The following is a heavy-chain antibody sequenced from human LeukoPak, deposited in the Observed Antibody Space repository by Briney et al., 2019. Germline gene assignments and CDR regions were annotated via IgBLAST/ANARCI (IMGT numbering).Heavy chain of an antibody. CDR2: IIPIFGTA. V-gene: IGHV1-69*05. CDR3: ARDRIHPDSPGIAAAPRAWFDP. Sequence: SVKVSCKASGGTFSSYAISWVRQAPGQGLEWMGGIIPIFGTANYAQKFQGRVTITTDESTSAAYMELSSLRSEDTAVYYCARDRIHPDSPGIAAAPRAWFDPWGQGTLVTVSS. D-gene: IGHD6-13*01. CDR1: GGTFSSYA. J-gene: IGHJ5*02.